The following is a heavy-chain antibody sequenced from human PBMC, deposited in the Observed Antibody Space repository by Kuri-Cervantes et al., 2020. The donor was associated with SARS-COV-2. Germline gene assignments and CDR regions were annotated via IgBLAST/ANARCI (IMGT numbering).Heavy chain of an antibody. J-gene: IGHJ6*02. D-gene: IGHD2-2*01. CDR1: GGTFSSYA. V-gene: IGHV1-69*13. Sequence: SVKVSCKASGGTFSSYAISWVRQAPGQGLEWMGGTIPIFGTANYAQKFQGRVTITADESSSTAYMEMSSLRSEDTAVYYCARGGVVPAVLNNNYYAMDVWGQGTTVTVSS. CDR2: TIPIFGTA. CDR3: ARGGVVPAVLNNNYYAMDV.